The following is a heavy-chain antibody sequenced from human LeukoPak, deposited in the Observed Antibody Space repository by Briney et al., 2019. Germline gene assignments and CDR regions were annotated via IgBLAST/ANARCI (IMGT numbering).Heavy chain of an antibody. CDR3: AADQAAYDSRPFDY. Sequence: SVKVSCKASGFTFTSSAVQWVRQARGQRLEWIGWIVVGSGNTNYAQKFQVRVTITRDMSTSTAYMELSSLRSEDTAVYYCAADQAAYDSRPFDYWGQGTLVTVSS. D-gene: IGHD3-22*01. CDR1: GFTFTSSA. V-gene: IGHV1-58*01. CDR2: IVVGSGNT. J-gene: IGHJ4*02.